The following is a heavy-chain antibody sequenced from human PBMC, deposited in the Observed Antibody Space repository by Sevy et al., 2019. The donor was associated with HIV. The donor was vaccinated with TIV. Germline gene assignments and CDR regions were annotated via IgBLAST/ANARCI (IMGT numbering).Heavy chain of an antibody. CDR3: AREDDSSGYFYAFDI. V-gene: IGHV3-66*01. CDR2: IYSGGST. CDR1: GFTVSSNY. D-gene: IGHD3-22*01. Sequence: GGSLRLSCAASGFTVSSNYMSWVRQAPGKGLEWVSVIYSGGSTYYVDSVKGRFTISRDNSKNTLYLQMNNLRAEDTAVYYCAREDDSSGYFYAFDIWGQGTMVTVSS. J-gene: IGHJ3*02.